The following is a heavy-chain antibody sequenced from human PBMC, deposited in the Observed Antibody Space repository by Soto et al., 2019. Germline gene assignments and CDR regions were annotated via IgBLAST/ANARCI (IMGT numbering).Heavy chain of an antibody. Sequence: DVQLVESGGGLVKPGGSLRLSCAASGFTFSSYSMNWVRQAPGKGLEWVSSISSSSSYIYYADSVKGRFTISRDNAKNSLYLQVNSLRAEDTAVYYCARPSRDGYNFGYWGQGTLVTVSS. CDR1: GFTFSSYS. D-gene: IGHD5-12*01. J-gene: IGHJ4*02. V-gene: IGHV3-21*01. CDR2: ISSSSSYI. CDR3: ARPSRDGYNFGY.